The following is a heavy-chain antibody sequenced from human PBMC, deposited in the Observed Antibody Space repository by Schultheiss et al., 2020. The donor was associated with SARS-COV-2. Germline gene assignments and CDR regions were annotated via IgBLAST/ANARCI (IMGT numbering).Heavy chain of an antibody. CDR2: IYYSGST. CDR3: ARGRDYVWGSYRRNGDY. CDR1: GGSISSYY. Sequence: SETLSLTCTVSGGSISSYYWSWIRQPAGKGLEWIGYIYYSGSTYYNPSLKSRVTISVDTSKNQFSLKLSSVTAADTAVYYCARGRDYVWGSYRRNGDYWGQGTLVTVSS. J-gene: IGHJ4*02. V-gene: IGHV4-59*12. D-gene: IGHD3-16*02.